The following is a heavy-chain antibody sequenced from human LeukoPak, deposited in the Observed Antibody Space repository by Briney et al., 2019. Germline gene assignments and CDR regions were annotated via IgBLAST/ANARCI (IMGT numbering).Heavy chain of an antibody. V-gene: IGHV3-7*01. CDR3: ARDHHRRLYDSQARETFDI. D-gene: IGHD3-22*01. J-gene: IGHJ3*02. CDR1: EFTFSSYW. Sequence: GGSLRLSCAASEFTFSSYWMSWVRQAPGKGLEWVANIKQDGSEKYYVDSVKGRFTISRDNAKNSLYLQMNSLRAGDTALYYCARDHHRRLYDSQARETFDIWGQGTMVTVSS. CDR2: IKQDGSEK.